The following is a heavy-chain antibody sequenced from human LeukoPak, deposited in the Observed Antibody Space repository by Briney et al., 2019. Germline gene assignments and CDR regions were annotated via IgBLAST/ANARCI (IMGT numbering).Heavy chain of an antibody. D-gene: IGHD3-22*01. CDR2: IYSGGSM. CDR3: TRVDSSGYYDY. CDR1: GFTVSSNY. Sequence: GGSLRLSCAASGFTVSSNYMSWVRQAPGKGLEWVSVIYSGGSMYYADSVKGRFTISRDNSKNTLYLQVNSLRAEDTAVYYCTRVDSSGYYDYWGQGTLVTVSS. V-gene: IGHV3-53*01. J-gene: IGHJ4*02.